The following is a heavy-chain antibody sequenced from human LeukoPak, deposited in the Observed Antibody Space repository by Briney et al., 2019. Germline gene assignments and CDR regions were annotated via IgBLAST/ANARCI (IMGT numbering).Heavy chain of an antibody. J-gene: IGHJ4*02. D-gene: IGHD2-21*02. CDR3: ARDLGCGGDCDTAY. Sequence: GGSLRLSCAASGFTFSNYWMSWVRQAPGKGLEWVANIKQDGSAKYYVDSVKGRFTISRDNAKNSLYLQMNSLRAEDTAVYYCARDLGCGGDCDTAYWGQGTLVTVSS. V-gene: IGHV3-7*03. CDR1: GFTFSNYW. CDR2: IKQDGSAK.